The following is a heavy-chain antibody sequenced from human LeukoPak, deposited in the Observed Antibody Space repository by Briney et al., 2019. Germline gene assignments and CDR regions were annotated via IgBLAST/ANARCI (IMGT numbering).Heavy chain of an antibody. V-gene: IGHV1-18*01. CDR1: GYTFTSYG. CDR2: ISAYNGNT. CDR3: ARDRNYGDYVFPENWFDP. Sequence: GASVKVSCKASGYTFTSYGISWVRQAPGQGLEWMGWISAYNGNTNYAQKLQGRVTMTTDTSTSTAYMELRSLRSDDTAVYYCARDRNYGDYVFPENWFDPWGQGTLVTVSS. D-gene: IGHD4-17*01. J-gene: IGHJ5*02.